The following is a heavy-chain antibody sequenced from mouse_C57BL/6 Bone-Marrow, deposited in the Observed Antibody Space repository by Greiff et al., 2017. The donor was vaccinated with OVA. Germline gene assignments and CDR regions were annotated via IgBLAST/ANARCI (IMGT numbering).Heavy chain of an antibody. D-gene: IGHD1-1*01. CDR3: ARTTTVVVPFDY. Sequence: EVQLQQSGPELVKPGASVKMSCKASGYTFTDYNMHWVKQSHGKSLEWIGYINPNNGGTSYNQKFKGKATLTVNKSSSTAYMELRSLTSEDSAVYYCARTTTVVVPFDYWGQGTTLTVSS. CDR1: GYTFTDYN. CDR2: INPNNGGT. V-gene: IGHV1-22*01. J-gene: IGHJ2*01.